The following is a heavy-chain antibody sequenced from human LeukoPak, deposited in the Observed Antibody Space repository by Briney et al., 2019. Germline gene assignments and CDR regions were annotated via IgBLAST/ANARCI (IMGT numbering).Heavy chain of an antibody. CDR2: ISSSGSTI. CDR3: VRDASAIGGS. D-gene: IGHD5/OR15-5a*01. CDR1: GFTFNTYG. J-gene: IGHJ5*02. Sequence: GGSLRLSCAASGFTFNTYGMNWVRQAPGKGLEWLSYISSSGSTIYYTDSVKGRFTISRDNAKNSLYLQMNSLRAEDTAVYYCVRDASAIGGSWGQGTLVTVSS. V-gene: IGHV3-48*04.